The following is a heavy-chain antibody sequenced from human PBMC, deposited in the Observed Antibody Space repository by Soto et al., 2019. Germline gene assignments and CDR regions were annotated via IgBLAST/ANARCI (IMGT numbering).Heavy chain of an antibody. CDR1: GGTFSSYA. CDR2: IIPIFGTA. J-gene: IGHJ5*02. Sequence: ASGNVSCKASGGTFSSYAISWVRQAPGQGLEWMGGIIPIFGTANYAQKFQGRVTITADESTSTAYMELSSLRSEDTAVYYCASTVGASDNWFDPWGQGTLVTVSS. CDR3: ASTVGASDNWFDP. D-gene: IGHD1-26*01. V-gene: IGHV1-69*13.